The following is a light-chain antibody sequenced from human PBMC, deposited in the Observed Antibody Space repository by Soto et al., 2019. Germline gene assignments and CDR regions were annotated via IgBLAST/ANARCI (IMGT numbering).Light chain of an antibody. CDR2: LGS. Sequence: EIVMTQSPLSLPVTPGEPASISCRSSQSLLHRNGYNYLDWYLQKPGQSPQLLIYLGSHRASGVPDRLSGSGSGTDFTLRISRVEAEDVGVYYCMQGLQPMYTFGQGTKVDIK. CDR1: QSLLHRNGYNY. CDR3: MQGLQPMYT. V-gene: IGKV2-28*01. J-gene: IGKJ2*01.